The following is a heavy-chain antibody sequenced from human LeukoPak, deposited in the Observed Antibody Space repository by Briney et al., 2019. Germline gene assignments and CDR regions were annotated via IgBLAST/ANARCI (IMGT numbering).Heavy chain of an antibody. D-gene: IGHD3-10*01. V-gene: IGHV1-8*01. Sequence: ASVKVSCKASGYTFTSYDINWVRQATGQGLEWMGWMNPNSGNTGYAQKFQGRVTMTTNTSISTAYMELSSLRSEDTAVYYCARREYGSGSYHLVYWGQGTLVTVSS. CDR2: MNPNSGNT. CDR1: GYTFTSYD. CDR3: ARREYGSGSYHLVY. J-gene: IGHJ4*02.